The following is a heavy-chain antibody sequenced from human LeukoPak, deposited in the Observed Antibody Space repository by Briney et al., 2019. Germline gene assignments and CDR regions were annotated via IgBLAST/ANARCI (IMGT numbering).Heavy chain of an antibody. CDR2: ISYDGSNK. CDR3: AKDRVPYYYDSSVSY. J-gene: IGHJ4*02. D-gene: IGHD3-22*01. V-gene: IGHV3-30*18. Sequence: PGGSLRLSCAASGFTFSSYGMHWVRQAPGKGLEWVAVISYDGSNKYYADSVKGRFTISRDNSKNTLYLQMNSLRAEDTAVYYCAKDRVPYYYDSSVSYWGQGTLVTVSS. CDR1: GFTFSSYG.